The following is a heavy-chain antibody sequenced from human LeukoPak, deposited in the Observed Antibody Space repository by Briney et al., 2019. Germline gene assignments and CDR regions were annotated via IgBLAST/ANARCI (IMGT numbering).Heavy chain of an antibody. CDR2: INHSGST. J-gene: IGHJ4*02. Sequence: PSETLSLTCAVYGGSFSGYYWSWIRQPPGKGLEWIGEINHSGSTNYNPSLKSRVTISVGTSKNQFSLKLSSVTAADTAVYYCAKLYRPGPYFDYWGQGTLVTVSS. CDR3: AKLYRPGPYFDY. D-gene: IGHD2-8*01. V-gene: IGHV4-34*01. CDR1: GGSFSGYY.